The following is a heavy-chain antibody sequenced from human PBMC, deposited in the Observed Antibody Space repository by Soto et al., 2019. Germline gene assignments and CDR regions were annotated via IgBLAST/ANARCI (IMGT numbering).Heavy chain of an antibody. V-gene: IGHV3-11*05. D-gene: IGHD1-26*01. CDR2: ISTTSTHT. Sequence: SLRLSCAASGFTFSDFYMTWIRQTPGKGLEWISYISTTSTHTNYADSVKGRFTVSRDNANNSLYLEMKNLRGDDTAAYYCARVYSGSYFDYWGQGTLVTVSS. CDR3: ARVYSGSYFDY. J-gene: IGHJ4*02. CDR1: GFTFSDFY.